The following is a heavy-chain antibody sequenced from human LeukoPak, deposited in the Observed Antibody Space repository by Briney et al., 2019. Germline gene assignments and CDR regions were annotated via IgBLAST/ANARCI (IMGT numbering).Heavy chain of an antibody. D-gene: IGHD5-18*01. CDR1: GGSISSYY. CDR3: ARNGTSGTAMVNYYYYYMDV. Sequence: SETLSLTCTVSGGSISSYYWSWIRQPPGKGLEWIGYIYYSGSTNYNPPLKSRVTISVDTSKNQFSLKLSSVTAADTAVYYCARNGTSGTAMVNYYYYYMDVWGKGTTVTVSS. J-gene: IGHJ6*03. CDR2: IYYSGST. V-gene: IGHV4-59*08.